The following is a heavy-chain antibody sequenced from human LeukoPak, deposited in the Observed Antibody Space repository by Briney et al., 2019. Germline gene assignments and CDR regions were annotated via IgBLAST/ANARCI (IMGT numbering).Heavy chain of an antibody. CDR2: IWYDGSNK. D-gene: IGHD1-1*01. Sequence: GGSLRLSCAASGFTFSSYGMHWVRQAPGKGLEWVAVIWYDGSNKYYADSVKGRFTISRDNSKNTLYLQMNSLRAEDTAVYYCARDSLNYYFDHWGQGTLVTVSS. CDR1: GFTFSSYG. V-gene: IGHV3-33*01. J-gene: IGHJ4*02. CDR3: ARDSLNYYFDH.